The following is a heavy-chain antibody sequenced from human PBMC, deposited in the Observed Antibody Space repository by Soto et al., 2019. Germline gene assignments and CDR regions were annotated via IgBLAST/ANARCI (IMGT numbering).Heavy chain of an antibody. J-gene: IGHJ4*02. CDR1: GYTFTSYA. CDR3: ARGPGGPDGPGDY. CDR2: INDGNGNT. Sequence: QVQLVQSGAEVKKPGASVKVSCKASGYTFTSYAMHWVRQAPGQRLEWMGWINDGNGNTKYSQKFQDRVTITRDTSASTAYMELSSLRSEDTAVYYCARGPGGPDGPGDYWGQGTLVTVSS. D-gene: IGHD2-15*01. V-gene: IGHV1-3*01.